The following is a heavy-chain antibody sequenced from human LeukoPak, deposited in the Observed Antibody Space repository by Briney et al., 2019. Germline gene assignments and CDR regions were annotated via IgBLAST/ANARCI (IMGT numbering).Heavy chain of an antibody. V-gene: IGHV4-59*01. D-gene: IGHD3-16*01. J-gene: IGHJ4*02. CDR3: ARGELGYFDY. Sequence: KSSETLSLTCTVSGGSFSSYYCNWIRQPPGKGLEWIGYIYYSGNTNYNPSLKSRLTISLDTSKNQFSLKMSSVTAADTAVHYCARGELGYFDYWGQGTLVTVSS. CDR1: GGSFSSYY. CDR2: IYYSGNT.